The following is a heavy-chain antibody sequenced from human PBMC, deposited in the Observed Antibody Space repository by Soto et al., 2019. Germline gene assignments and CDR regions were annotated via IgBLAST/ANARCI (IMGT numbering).Heavy chain of an antibody. D-gene: IGHD6-19*01. Sequence: QVQLQQWGAGLLKPSETLSLTCAVYGGSFSGYYWSWIRQPPGKGLEWIGEINHSGSPNYNPSLKSRVTMSVDTSRNPFSLQLSSVTAADTAVYYCAREGPVAGPPRGYWGQGTLVTVSS. CDR3: AREGPVAGPPRGY. CDR1: GGSFSGYY. CDR2: INHSGSP. J-gene: IGHJ4*02. V-gene: IGHV4-34*01.